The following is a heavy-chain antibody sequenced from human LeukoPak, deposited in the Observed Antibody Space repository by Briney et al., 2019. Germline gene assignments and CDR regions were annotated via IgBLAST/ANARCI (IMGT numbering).Heavy chain of an antibody. D-gene: IGHD5-12*01. Sequence: ASVKVSCKASGGTFSSYAISWGRQAPGQGLEWMGGIIPIFGTANYAQKFQGRVTITADESTSTAYMELSSLRSEDTAVYYCAREGGSGYSGYEDYWGQGTLVTVSS. CDR3: AREGGSGYSGYEDY. J-gene: IGHJ4*02. CDR2: IIPIFGTA. V-gene: IGHV1-69*13. CDR1: GGTFSSYA.